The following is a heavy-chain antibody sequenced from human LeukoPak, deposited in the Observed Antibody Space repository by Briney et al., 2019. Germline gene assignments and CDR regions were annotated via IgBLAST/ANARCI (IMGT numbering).Heavy chain of an antibody. V-gene: IGHV3-21*01. CDR3: ARDGDYGDYGGY. J-gene: IGHJ4*02. CDR1: GFTFSSYS. Sequence: GGSLRLSCAASGFTFSSYSMNWVRQAPGKGLEWVSSIRSSSSYIYYADSVKGRFTISRDNAKNSLYLQMNSLRAEDTAVYYCARDGDYGDYGGYWGQGTLVTVSS. CDR2: IRSSSSYI. D-gene: IGHD4-17*01.